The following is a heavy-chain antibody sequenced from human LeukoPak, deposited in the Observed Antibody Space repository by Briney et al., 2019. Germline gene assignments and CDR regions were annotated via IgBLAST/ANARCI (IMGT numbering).Heavy chain of an antibody. Sequence: GGSLRLSCGGSGFTFSSYTMNWVRQAPGKGLEWVASISSSATHIYYADPVRGRFTISRDDAKKSVFLHMNSLRAEDTAVYFCATWDDYGDFVAFEYWGQGTLVTVSS. J-gene: IGHJ4*02. CDR2: ISSSATHI. CDR3: ATWDDYGDFVAFEY. V-gene: IGHV3-21*01. D-gene: IGHD4-17*01. CDR1: GFTFSSYT.